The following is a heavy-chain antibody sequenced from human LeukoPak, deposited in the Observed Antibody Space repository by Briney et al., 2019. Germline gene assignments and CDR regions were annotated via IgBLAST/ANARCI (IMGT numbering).Heavy chain of an antibody. J-gene: IGHJ4*02. CDR3: ARDRQSFWDMIVVVINPGFDY. CDR2: ISSSSSYI. Sequence: GGSLRLSCAASGFTFRSYSMNWVRQAPGKGLEWGSSISSSSSYIYYADSVKGRFTISRDNAKNSLYLQMNSLRAEDTAVYYCARDRQSFWDMIVVVINPGFDYWGQGTLVTVSS. V-gene: IGHV3-21*01. D-gene: IGHD3-22*01. CDR1: GFTFRSYS.